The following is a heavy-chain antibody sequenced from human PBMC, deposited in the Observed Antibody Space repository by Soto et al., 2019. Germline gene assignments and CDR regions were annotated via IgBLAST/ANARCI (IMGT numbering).Heavy chain of an antibody. V-gene: IGHV1-2*02. CDR1: GYLFTGYY. CDR3: ATDKVAFDM. D-gene: IGHD3-9*01. J-gene: IGHJ3*02. CDR2: INTKTGGT. Sequence: XSVKVSCTASGYLFTGYYIYWVRQAPGQGLEWMGWINTKTGGTKYAQKFQGRVTMTRDTSINTAYMEVSRLRSDDTAVYYCATDKVAFDMWGQGTMVTVSS.